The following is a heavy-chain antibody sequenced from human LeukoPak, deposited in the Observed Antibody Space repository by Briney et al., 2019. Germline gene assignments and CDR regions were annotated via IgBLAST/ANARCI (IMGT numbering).Heavy chain of an antibody. D-gene: IGHD5-18*01. CDR3: ARVRPPNIVDSVMDYKYYHDMDV. Sequence: GRSLRLSCAASGFTFSSYAMHWVRQAPGKGLEWVAVISYDGSNKYYADSVKGRFTISRDNSKNTLYLQMNSLRAEDTAVYYCARVRPPNIVDSVMDYKYYHDMDVWGQGTTVTVSS. V-gene: IGHV3-30-3*01. CDR1: GFTFSSYA. J-gene: IGHJ6*02. CDR2: ISYDGSNK.